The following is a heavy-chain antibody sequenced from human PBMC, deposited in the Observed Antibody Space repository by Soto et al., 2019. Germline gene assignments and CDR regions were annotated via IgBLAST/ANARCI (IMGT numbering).Heavy chain of an antibody. Sequence: SETLSLTCAVYGGSFSGYYWSWIRQPPGKGLEWIGEINHSGSTNYNPSLKSRVTISVDTSKNQFSLKLSSVTAADTAVYYCARAVHKDVWGKGTTVTVSS. CDR1: GGSFSGYY. V-gene: IGHV4-34*01. CDR2: INHSGST. J-gene: IGHJ6*03. CDR3: ARAVHKDV.